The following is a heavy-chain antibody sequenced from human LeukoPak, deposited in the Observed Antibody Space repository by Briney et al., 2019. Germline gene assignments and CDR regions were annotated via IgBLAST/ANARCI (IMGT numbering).Heavy chain of an antibody. CDR1: GGSISSSSYY. CDR3: ARWSGGDQYFDY. CDR2: IYYSGST. D-gene: IGHD2-21*02. Sequence: PSETLSLTCTVSGGSISSSSYYWGWIRQPPGKGLEWIGNIYYSGSTYDNPSLKSRVTISVDTSKNQFSLKLSFVTAADTAVYYCARWSGGDQYFDYWGQGTLVTVSS. J-gene: IGHJ4*02. V-gene: IGHV4-39*01.